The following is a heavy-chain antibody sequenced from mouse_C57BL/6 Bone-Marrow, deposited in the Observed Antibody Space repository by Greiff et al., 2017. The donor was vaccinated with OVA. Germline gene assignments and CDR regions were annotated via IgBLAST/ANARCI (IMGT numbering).Heavy chain of an antibody. CDR3: AKAYYSNSYAMDY. D-gene: IGHD2-5*01. CDR2: IWRGGST. J-gene: IGHJ4*01. CDR1: GFSLTSYC. Sequence: VQLQQSGPGLVQPSQSLSITCTVSGFSLTSYCVHWVRQSPGKGLEWLGVIWRGGSTDYNAAFMSRLSITKDNSKSQVFFKMNSLQADDTAIYYCAKAYYSNSYAMDYWGQGTSVTVSS. V-gene: IGHV2-5*01.